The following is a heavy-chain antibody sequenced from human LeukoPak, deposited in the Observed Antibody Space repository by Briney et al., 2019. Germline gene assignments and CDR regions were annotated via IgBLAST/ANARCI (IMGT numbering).Heavy chain of an antibody. CDR3: ARGRPGYNWNDVGGFDY. J-gene: IGHJ4*02. V-gene: IGHV1-8*03. Sequence: ASVKVSCKASGYTFTSYAMNWVRQAPGQGLEWMGWMNPNSGNTGYAQKFQGRVTITRNTSISTAYMELSSLRSEDTAVYYCARGRPGYNWNDVGGFDYWGQGTLVTVSS. CDR2: MNPNSGNT. D-gene: IGHD1-1*01. CDR1: GYTFTSYA.